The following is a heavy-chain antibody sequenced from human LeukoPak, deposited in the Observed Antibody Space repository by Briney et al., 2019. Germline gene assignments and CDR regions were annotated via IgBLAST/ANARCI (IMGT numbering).Heavy chain of an antibody. CDR1: GFTFSSYA. CDR3: ARENWYQSEYFHY. V-gene: IGHV3-30-3*01. CDR2: ISYDGSNK. D-gene: IGHD2-2*01. J-gene: IGHJ4*01. Sequence: PGGSLRLSCAASGFTFSSYAMHWVRQAPGKGLEWVAVISYDGSNKYYADSVKGRFTISRDNSKNTLYLQMNSLRAEDTAVYYCARENWYQSEYFHYWGQEPWSPSPQ.